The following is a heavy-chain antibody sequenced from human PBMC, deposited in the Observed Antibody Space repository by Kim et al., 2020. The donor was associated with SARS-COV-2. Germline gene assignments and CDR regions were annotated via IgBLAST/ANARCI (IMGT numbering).Heavy chain of an antibody. CDR1: GFTFSYYW. V-gene: IGHV3-7*01. CDR3: ARRGTYLIDY. J-gene: IGHJ4*02. CDR2: IKEDGSET. Sequence: GGSLRLSCAASGFTFSYYWISWVRQAPGKGLEWVANIKEDGSETYYVASVRGRFTISRDNAKNSLYLQMNSLRSEDTAVYYCARRGTYLIDYWGQGTLVTVSS.